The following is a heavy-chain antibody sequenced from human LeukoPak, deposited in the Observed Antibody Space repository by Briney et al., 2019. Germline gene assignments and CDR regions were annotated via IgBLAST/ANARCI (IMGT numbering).Heavy chain of an antibody. Sequence: PSETLSLTCTVSGGSISSSSYYWGWIRQPPGKGLEWIGSIYYSGSTYYNPSLKSRVTISVDTSKNQFSLKLSSVTAADTAVYYCARGGTYYYGSGTVNWFDPWGQGTLVTVSS. CDR2: IYYSGST. CDR1: GGSISSSSYY. V-gene: IGHV4-39*07. J-gene: IGHJ5*02. CDR3: ARGGTYYYGSGTVNWFDP. D-gene: IGHD3-10*01.